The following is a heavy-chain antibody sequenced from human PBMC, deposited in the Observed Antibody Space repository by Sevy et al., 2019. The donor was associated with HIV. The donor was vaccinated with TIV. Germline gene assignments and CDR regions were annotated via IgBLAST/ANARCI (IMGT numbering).Heavy chain of an antibody. D-gene: IGHD3-10*01. J-gene: IGHJ4*02. CDR3: ASTDYYGSGSQVQYYFDY. CDR1: GFTFSSYG. CDR2: ISYDGSNK. Sequence: GGSLRLSCAASGFTFSSYGMHWVRQAPGKGLEWVAVISYDGSNKYYADSVKGRFTISRDSSKNTLYLQMNSLRAEDTAVYYCASTDYYGSGSQVQYYFDYWGQGTLVTVSS. V-gene: IGHV3-30*03.